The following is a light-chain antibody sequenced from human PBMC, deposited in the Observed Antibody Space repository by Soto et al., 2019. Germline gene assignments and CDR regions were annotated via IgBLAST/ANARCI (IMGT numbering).Light chain of an antibody. CDR1: QSISSY. J-gene: IGKJ1*01. CDR3: QQSYSTPVE. CDR2: AAS. Sequence: DIQMTQSPSSLSASVGDRVTITCRASQSISSYLNWYQQKPGKAPKLLIYAASSLQSGVPSRFSGSGSGTDFTLTISSLQPEDFATYYYQQSYSTPVEFGQGTKVEIK. V-gene: IGKV1-39*01.